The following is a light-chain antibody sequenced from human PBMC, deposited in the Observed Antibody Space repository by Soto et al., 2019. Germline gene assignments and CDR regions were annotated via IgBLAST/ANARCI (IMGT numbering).Light chain of an antibody. J-gene: IGLJ2*01. CDR3: SSFAGRNNVI. CDR1: SSDVGGYNY. Sequence: QSALTQPPSASGSPGQSVTISCTGTSSDVGGYNYVSWYQHHPGKAPKLMIYEVTKRPSGVPDRFSGSKSGNTASLTVSGLQAEDEADYYFSSFAGRNNVIFGGGTKLTVL. CDR2: EVT. V-gene: IGLV2-8*01.